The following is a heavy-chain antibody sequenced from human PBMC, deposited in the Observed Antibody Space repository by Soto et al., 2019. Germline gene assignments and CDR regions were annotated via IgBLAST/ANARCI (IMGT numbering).Heavy chain of an antibody. D-gene: IGHD1-26*01. CDR1: GYTFTSYG. CDR3: ARNPEYRELPHFDY. V-gene: IGHV1-18*04. Sequence: GASVKVSCKASGYTFTSYGISWVRQAPGQGLEWMGWISAYNGNTNYAQKLQGRVTMTTDTSTSTAYMELRSLRSDDTAVYYCARNPEYRELPHFDYWGQGTRVTVSS. CDR2: ISAYNGNT. J-gene: IGHJ4*02.